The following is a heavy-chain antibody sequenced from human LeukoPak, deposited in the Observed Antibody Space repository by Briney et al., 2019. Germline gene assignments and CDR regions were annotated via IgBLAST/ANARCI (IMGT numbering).Heavy chain of an antibody. CDR3: AKGPPITMIVVAHMAY. CDR2: ISGSGGST. Sequence: GGSLRLSCAASGFTFSSYAMSWVRQAPGKGLEWVSAISGSGGSTYYADSVKGRFTISRDNSKNTLYLQMNSLRAEDTAVYYCAKGPPITMIVVAHMAYWGQGTLVTVSS. V-gene: IGHV3-23*01. CDR1: GFTFSSYA. J-gene: IGHJ4*02. D-gene: IGHD3-22*01.